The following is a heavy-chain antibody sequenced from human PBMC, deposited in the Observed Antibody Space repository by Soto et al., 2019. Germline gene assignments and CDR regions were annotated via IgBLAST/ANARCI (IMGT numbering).Heavy chain of an antibody. D-gene: IGHD5-18*01. Sequence: QVQLVESGGGVVQPGTSLRLSCAASGFSFGSHAMHWVRQAPGKGLQWVAVISYHGVNKYYTDAVRGRFTVSRDNSKNTVYLQVDSLRSEHTGVYHCVRGGYLQNPGSDAWGQGTLVTVSS. CDR1: GFSFGSHA. J-gene: IGHJ5*02. CDR2: ISYHGVNK. CDR3: VRGGYLQNPGSDA. V-gene: IGHV3-30*04.